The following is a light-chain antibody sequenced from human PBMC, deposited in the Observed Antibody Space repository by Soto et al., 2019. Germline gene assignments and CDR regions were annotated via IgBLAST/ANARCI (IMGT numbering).Light chain of an antibody. V-gene: IGKV1-5*03. Sequence: DIQMTQSPSTLSASVGDRVTITCRASQSISTWLAWYQQKPGKAPKLLIYKASSLKSGVPSRFSGSGSGTEFTLTISSLQPDDFAPYYCQQYDTYSTFGPGTKVAIK. CDR3: QQYDTYST. CDR1: QSISTW. J-gene: IGKJ3*01. CDR2: KAS.